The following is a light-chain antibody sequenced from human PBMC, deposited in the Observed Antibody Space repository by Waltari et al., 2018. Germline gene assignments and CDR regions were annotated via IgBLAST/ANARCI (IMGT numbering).Light chain of an antibody. Sequence: EIVMTQSPATLSVSPGERTTPSCRASQSVSSNLACYQQKPGQAPRLLIYGASTRATGIPARFSGSGSGTEFTLTISSLQSEDFAVYYCQQYNNWPPPYTFGQGTKLEIK. J-gene: IGKJ2*01. CDR1: QSVSSN. V-gene: IGKV3-15*01. CDR3: QQYNNWPPPYT. CDR2: GAS.